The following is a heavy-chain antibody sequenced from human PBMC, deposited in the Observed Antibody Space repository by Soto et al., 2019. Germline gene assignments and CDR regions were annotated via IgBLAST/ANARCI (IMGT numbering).Heavy chain of an antibody. V-gene: IGHV6-1*01. CDR3: AREVAARYYYYYGMDV. J-gene: IGHJ6*02. Sequence: SQTLSLTCAISGDSVSSNSAAWNWIRQSPSRGLEWLGRTYYRSKWYNDYAVSVKSRITVNPDTSKNRFSLQLNSVTPEDTAVYYCAREVAARYYYYYGMDVWGQGTTVTVSS. D-gene: IGHD6-13*01. CDR2: TYYRSKWYN. CDR1: GDSVSSNSAA.